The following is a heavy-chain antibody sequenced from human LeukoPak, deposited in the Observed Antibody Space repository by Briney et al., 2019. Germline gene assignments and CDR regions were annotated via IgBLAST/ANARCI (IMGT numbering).Heavy chain of an antibody. D-gene: IGHD5-24*01. J-gene: IGHJ3*02. Sequence: GGSLRLSCAASGFTFSSYAMHWVRQAPGKGLEWVSAISGSGGSTYYADSVKGRFTISRDNSKNTLYLQMNSLRAEDTAVYYCQRYPLSQIKAFEIWGQGKMVTVFS. V-gene: IGHV3-23*01. CDR2: ISGSGGST. CDR3: QRYPLSQIKAFEI. CDR1: GFTFSSYA.